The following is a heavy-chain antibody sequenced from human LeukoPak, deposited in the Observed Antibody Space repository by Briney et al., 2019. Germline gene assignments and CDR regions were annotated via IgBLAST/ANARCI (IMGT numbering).Heavy chain of an antibody. Sequence: GGSLRLSCAASGFTFSSYAMSWVRQAPGKGLEWVSGISGSGRSTYYADSVKGRFTISRDNSKNTLYLQMNSLRAEDTAVYYCATNGPGIAVAGYVDYWGQGTLVTVSS. J-gene: IGHJ4*02. CDR1: GFTFSSYA. D-gene: IGHD6-19*01. CDR3: ATNGPGIAVAGYVDY. CDR2: ISGSGRST. V-gene: IGHV3-23*01.